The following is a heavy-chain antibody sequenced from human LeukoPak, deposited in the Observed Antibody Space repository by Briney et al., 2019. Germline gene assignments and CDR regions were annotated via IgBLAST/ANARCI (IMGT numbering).Heavy chain of an antibody. D-gene: IGHD1-7*01. Sequence: SETLSLTCAVYGGSFSGYYWSWIRQPPGKRLEWIGEINHSGSTNYNPSLKSRVTISVDTSKHQFSLKLSSVTAADTAVYYCARGGRLELPTYWGQGTLVTVSS. CDR3: ARGGRLELPTY. J-gene: IGHJ4*02. V-gene: IGHV4-34*01. CDR2: INHSGST. CDR1: GGSFSGYY.